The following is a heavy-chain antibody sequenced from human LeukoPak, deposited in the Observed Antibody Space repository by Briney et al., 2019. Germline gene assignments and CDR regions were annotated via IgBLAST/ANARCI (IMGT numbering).Heavy chain of an antibody. D-gene: IGHD6-13*01. Sequence: GGSLRLSCAASAFTFSGYWMSWVRQAPGKGLEWVANIKQDESEKYYVDSVRGRFTISRDNAKNSLYLQMNSLRAEDTAVYYCARDHSSSWYFDYWGQGTLVTVSS. CDR3: ARDHSSSWYFDY. J-gene: IGHJ4*02. CDR2: IKQDESEK. CDR1: AFTFSGYW. V-gene: IGHV3-7*01.